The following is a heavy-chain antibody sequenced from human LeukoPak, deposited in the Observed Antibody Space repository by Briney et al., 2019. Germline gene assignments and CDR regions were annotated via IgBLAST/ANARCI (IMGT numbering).Heavy chain of an antibody. D-gene: IGHD6-19*01. CDR1: GYTFTSYG. CDR2: ISAYNGNT. V-gene: IGHV1-18*01. Sequence: ASVKVSCKASGYTFTSYGISWVRQAPGQGLEWMGWISAYNGNTNYAQKFQGRVTMTRDMSTSTVYMELSSLRSEDTAVYYCAREGRAGTLDYWGQGTLVTVSS. J-gene: IGHJ4*02. CDR3: AREGRAGTLDY.